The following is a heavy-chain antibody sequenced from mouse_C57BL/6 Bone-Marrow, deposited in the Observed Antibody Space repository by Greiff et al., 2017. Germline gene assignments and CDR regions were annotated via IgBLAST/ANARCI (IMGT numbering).Heavy chain of an antibody. CDR3: ARTPLEGLRRYYFDY. J-gene: IGHJ2*01. CDR2: IYPGSGNT. V-gene: IGHV1-76*01. Sequence: QVQLQQSGAELVRPGASVKLSCKASGYTFTDYYINWVKQRPGQGLEWIARIYPGSGNTYYNEKFKGKATLTAEKSSSTAYMQLSSLTSEDSAVYFCARTPLEGLRRYYFDYWGQGTTLTGSS. D-gene: IGHD2-4*01. CDR1: GYTFTDYY.